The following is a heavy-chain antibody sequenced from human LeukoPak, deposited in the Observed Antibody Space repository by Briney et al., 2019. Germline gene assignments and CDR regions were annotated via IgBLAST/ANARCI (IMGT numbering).Heavy chain of an antibody. V-gene: IGHV3-7*01. CDR2: IKQDGSEK. CDR1: GFTFSSYE. Sequence: GGSLRLSCAASGFTFSSYEMNWVRQAPGKGLEWVSNIKQDGSEKYYVDSLRGRFTISRDNAKNSLYLQMNSLRAEDTAVYYCARGGTMDFWSGSTNDYWGQGTLVTVSS. D-gene: IGHD3-3*01. CDR3: ARGGTMDFWSGSTNDY. J-gene: IGHJ4*02.